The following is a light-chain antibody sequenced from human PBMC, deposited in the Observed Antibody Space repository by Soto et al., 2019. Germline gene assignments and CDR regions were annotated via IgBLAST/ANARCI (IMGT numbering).Light chain of an antibody. CDR1: QSVSSN. V-gene: IGKV3-20*01. Sequence: RATLSCRASQSVSSNLAWYQQKPGQAPRLVIYGASNRATGIPDRFSGSGSGTDFTLTISRLEPEDFAVYYCQQYGSSGTFGQGTKVDI. CDR2: GAS. J-gene: IGKJ1*01. CDR3: QQYGSSGT.